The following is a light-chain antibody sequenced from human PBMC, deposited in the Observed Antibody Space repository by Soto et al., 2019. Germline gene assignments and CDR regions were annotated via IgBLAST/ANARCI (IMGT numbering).Light chain of an antibody. CDR2: GAS. CDR3: QQYVNSPLT. Sequence: EIVLTQSPGTLSLPPGERATLSCRASQSVSNNYLAWYQQKPGQAPRLLIYGASNRATGIPDRFSGSGSGTDFTLTISRLEPEDFAVFYCQQYVNSPLTFGGGTKVDI. CDR1: QSVSNNY. V-gene: IGKV3-20*01. J-gene: IGKJ4*01.